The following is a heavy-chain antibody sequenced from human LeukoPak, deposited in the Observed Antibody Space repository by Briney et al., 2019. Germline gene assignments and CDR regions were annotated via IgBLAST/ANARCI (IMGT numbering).Heavy chain of an antibody. CDR3: ARGGYCSGGACYRGFDS. CDR1: GFTFSNYW. D-gene: IGHD2-15*01. Sequence: AGGSLRLSCAASGFTFSNYWMQWVRQAPGKWLVWVSRINSDGSITTYADSVKGRFTVSRDNAKNSLFLQMNSLRDEDSAVYYCARGGYCSGGACYRGFDSWGQGTLVTVSS. V-gene: IGHV3-74*03. J-gene: IGHJ4*02. CDR2: INSDGSIT.